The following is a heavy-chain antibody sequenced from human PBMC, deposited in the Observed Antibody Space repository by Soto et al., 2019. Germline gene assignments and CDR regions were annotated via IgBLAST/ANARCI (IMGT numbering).Heavy chain of an antibody. V-gene: IGHV3-30*03. D-gene: IGHD5-18*01. CDR2: ISYDGSLQ. CDR1: GFAFSSYG. J-gene: IGHJ4*02. Sequence: QAQVVESGGGVVHPGRSLRLSCAASGFAFSSYGMHWVRQAPGTGLEWVAVISYDGSLQHYADSVKGRFTISRDNSKNMVLLQMSSLRAEDTAVYYCVSDRGYGHASVPYSWGQGTLVSVSS. CDR3: VSDRGYGHASVPYS.